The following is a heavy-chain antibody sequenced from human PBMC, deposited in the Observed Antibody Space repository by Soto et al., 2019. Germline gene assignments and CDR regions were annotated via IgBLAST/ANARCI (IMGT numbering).Heavy chain of an antibody. CDR1: GGSFSGYY. CDR3: ARGRTTFYSSGRIYFDY. Sequence: SETLSLTCAVYGGSFSGYYWSWIRQPPGKGLEWIGEINHSGSTNYNPSLKSRVTISVDTSKNQFSLKLSSVTAADTAVYYCARGRTTFYSSGRIYFDYWGQGTLVTVSS. V-gene: IGHV4-34*01. CDR2: INHSGST. D-gene: IGHD6-19*01. J-gene: IGHJ4*02.